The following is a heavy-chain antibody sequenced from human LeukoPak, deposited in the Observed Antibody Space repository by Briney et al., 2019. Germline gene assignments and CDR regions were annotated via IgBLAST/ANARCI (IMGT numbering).Heavy chain of an antibody. CDR3: AMIAAAGTLTYYMDV. J-gene: IGHJ6*03. Sequence: GGSLRLSCAASGFTFSNYNMHWVRQAPGKGLEWVSSISGSRSYIYYADSVKGRFTISRDNAKNSLYLQMNSLRAEDTAVYYCAMIAAAGTLTYYMDVWGKGTTVTVSS. CDR2: ISGSRSYI. CDR1: GFTFSNYN. D-gene: IGHD6-13*01. V-gene: IGHV3-21*01.